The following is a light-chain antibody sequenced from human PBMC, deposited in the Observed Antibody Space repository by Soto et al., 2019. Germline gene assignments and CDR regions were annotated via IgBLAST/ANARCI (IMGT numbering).Light chain of an antibody. V-gene: IGKV3-20*01. CDR3: QQYSGSPAT. CDR2: DTS. CDR1: QTIANIY. Sequence: EIVLTQSPGTLSLSPGERAVLSCRASQTIANIYLAWYQHKPGRPPRLLIYDTSTRATGTPDRFIGSGSGTDFTLTISRLEPEDFEVYYCQQYSGSPATVGPGTKVEIK. J-gene: IGKJ1*01.